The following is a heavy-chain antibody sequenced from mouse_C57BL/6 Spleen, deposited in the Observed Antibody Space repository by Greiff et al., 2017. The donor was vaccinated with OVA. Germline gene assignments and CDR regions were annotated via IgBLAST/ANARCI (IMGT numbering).Heavy chain of an antibody. J-gene: IGHJ4*01. D-gene: IGHD2-5*01. CDR3: ARSPYSNSYYYAMDC. CDR1: GYTFTSYW. Sequence: QVQLQQPGAELVKPGASVKLSCKASGYTFTSYWMHWVKQRPGQGLEWIGMIHPNSGSTNYNEKFKSKATLTVDKSSSTAYMQLSSLTSEDSAVYYCARSPYSNSYYYAMDCWGQGTSVTVSS. V-gene: IGHV1-64*01. CDR2: IHPNSGST.